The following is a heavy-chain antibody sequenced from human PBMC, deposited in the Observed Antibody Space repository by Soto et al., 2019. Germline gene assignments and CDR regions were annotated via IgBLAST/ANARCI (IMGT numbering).Heavy chain of an antibody. D-gene: IGHD3-3*01. CDR2: IYWDDDK. J-gene: IGHJ4*02. V-gene: IGHV2-5*02. CDR1: GFSLTTWGVG. CDR3: AHRVLRTVFAFVTTTALYFDF. Sequence: QITLNESVPTVVRPTETLTLTCRFSGFSLTTWGVGVGWIRQSPGKAPEWLALIYWDDDKRYSASLKSRLTINKDNSKNQVVLKVSDLDTTDKATYYCAHRVLRTVFAFVTTTALYFDFWGQGTPVAVSS.